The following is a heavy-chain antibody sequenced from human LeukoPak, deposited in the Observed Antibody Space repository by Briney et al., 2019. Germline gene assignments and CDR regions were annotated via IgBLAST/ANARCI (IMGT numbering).Heavy chain of an antibody. V-gene: IGHV3-7*01. D-gene: IGHD3/OR15-3a*01. CDR2: IKQDGSEK. CDR3: ARDGIVDWSFDY. J-gene: IGHJ4*02. Sequence: GGSLRLSCAVSGFTFRMYWMSWVRQAPGKGLEWVANIKQDGSEKYYVDSVKGRFTISRDNAKNLLYLQMNSLRAEDTAVYYCARDGIVDWSFDYWGPGTLVTVSS. CDR1: GFTFRMYW.